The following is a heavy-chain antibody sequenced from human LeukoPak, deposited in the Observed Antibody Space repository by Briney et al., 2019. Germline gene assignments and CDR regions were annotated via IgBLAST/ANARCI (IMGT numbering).Heavy chain of an antibody. CDR2: IYYDGSTK. Sequence: AGSLRLSCAASGFTFSSYAMHWVRQAPGKGLEWVAVIYYDGSTKYYADSVKGRFTISRDNSKNMLYLQMNSLRAEDTAVYYCARDYDSIHAFDIWGQGTMVTVSS. CDR3: ARDYDSIHAFDI. V-gene: IGHV3-30-3*01. J-gene: IGHJ3*02. CDR1: GFTFSSYA. D-gene: IGHD5-12*01.